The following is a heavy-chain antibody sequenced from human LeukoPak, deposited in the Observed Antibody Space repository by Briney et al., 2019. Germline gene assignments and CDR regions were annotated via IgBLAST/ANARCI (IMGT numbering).Heavy chain of an antibody. CDR1: GFTFSSYA. J-gene: IGHJ4*02. CDR2: IYYSGST. D-gene: IGHD3-22*01. V-gene: IGHV4-59*01. Sequence: GSLRLSCAASGFTFSSYAMSWIRQPPGKGLEWIGYIYYSGSTNYNPSLKSRVTISIDTSKNQFSLKLSSVTAADTAVYYCAKDPQRSSGYYYEVDYWGQGTLVTVSS. CDR3: AKDPQRSSGYYYEVDY.